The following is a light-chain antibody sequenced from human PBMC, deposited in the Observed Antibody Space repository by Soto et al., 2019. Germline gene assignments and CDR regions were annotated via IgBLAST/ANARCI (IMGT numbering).Light chain of an antibody. Sequence: DIVLTXSPGTXSLSPGEGATLSCRASQSLSNXFLAWYQQKPGQAPRLLIYGASKRATGIPDRFSGSGSGTDFTLTISRLEPEDFAXYFCXQYATSPYTFGQGTKLDIK. CDR1: QSLSNXF. J-gene: IGKJ2*01. CDR3: XQYATSPYT. V-gene: IGKV3-20*01. CDR2: GAS.